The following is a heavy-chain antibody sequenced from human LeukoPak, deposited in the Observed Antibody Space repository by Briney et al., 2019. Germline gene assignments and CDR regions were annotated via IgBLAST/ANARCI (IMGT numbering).Heavy chain of an antibody. CDR3: ARKAYGSGKIDY. CDR2: IYSGGST. V-gene: IGHV3-66*01. D-gene: IGHD3-10*01. Sequence: GGSLRLSCAASGFTVSSNYMSWVRQAPGKGLEWASVIYSGGSTYYADSVKGRFTISRDNSKNTLYLQMNSLRAEDTAVYYCARKAYGSGKIDYWGQGTLVTVSS. CDR1: GFTVSSNY. J-gene: IGHJ4*02.